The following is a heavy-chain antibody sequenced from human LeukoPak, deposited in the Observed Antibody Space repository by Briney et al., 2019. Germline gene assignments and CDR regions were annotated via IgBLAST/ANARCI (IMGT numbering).Heavy chain of an antibody. CDR1: GFKFDDYG. J-gene: IGHJ5*02. CDR3: AGYYYDSSRGFDL. D-gene: IGHD3-22*01. CDR2: INWNGAWT. V-gene: IGHV3-20*04. Sequence: GGSLRLSCAASGFKFDDYGMSWVRQAPGKGLEWVCDINWNGAWTGYADSVKGRFTISRDNAKNSLYLQMDSLRAEDTALYYCAGYYYDSSRGFDLWGQGTLVTVSA.